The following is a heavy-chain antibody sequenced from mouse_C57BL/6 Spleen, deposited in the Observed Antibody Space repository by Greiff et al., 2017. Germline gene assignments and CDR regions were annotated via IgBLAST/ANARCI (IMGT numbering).Heavy chain of an antibody. D-gene: IGHD3-2*02. CDR3: ARGGAAQAGNYFDY. Sequence: QVQLKQPGTELVKPGASVKLSCKASGYTFTSYWMHWVKQRPGQGLEWIGNINPSNGGTNYNEKFKSKATLTVDKSSSTAYMQLSSLTSEDSAVYYCARGGAAQAGNYFDYWGQGTTLTVSS. J-gene: IGHJ2*01. CDR2: INPSNGGT. CDR1: GYTFTSYW. V-gene: IGHV1-53*01.